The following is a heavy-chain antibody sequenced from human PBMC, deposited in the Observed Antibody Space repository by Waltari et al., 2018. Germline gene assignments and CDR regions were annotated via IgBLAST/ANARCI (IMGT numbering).Heavy chain of an antibody. V-gene: IGHV4-59*01. Sequence: QEQLQASGPGLVKPSETLSLTYTVSGGSISRYYWSWIRQPPGKGLEWIGYIYYSGSTNYNPSLKSRVTISVDTSKNQFSLKLSSVTAADTAVYYLARDGVAAAGVYYYGMDVCGQGTTVTVSS. CDR1: GGSISRYY. D-gene: IGHD6-13*01. CDR3: ARDGVAAAGVYYYGMDV. CDR2: IYYSGST. J-gene: IGHJ6*02.